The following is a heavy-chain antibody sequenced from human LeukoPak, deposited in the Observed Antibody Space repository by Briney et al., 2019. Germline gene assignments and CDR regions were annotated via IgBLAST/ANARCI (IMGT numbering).Heavy chain of an antibody. CDR1: GYTFTSYD. CDR3: ARGQLRYFDWLTRRKNYYYMDV. D-gene: IGHD3-9*01. J-gene: IGHJ6*03. V-gene: IGHV1-8*01. CDR2: MNPNSGNT. Sequence: ASVKVSCKASGYTFTSYDINWVRQATGQGLEWMGWMNPNSGNTGYAQKFQGRVTMSRNTSISTAYMEPSSLRSEDTAVYYCARGQLRYFDWLTRRKNYYYMDVWGKGTTVTISS.